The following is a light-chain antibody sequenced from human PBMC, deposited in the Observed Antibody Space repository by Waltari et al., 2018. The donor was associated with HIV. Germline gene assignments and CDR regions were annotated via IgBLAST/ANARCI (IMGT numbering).Light chain of an antibody. Sequence: SYVLTQPPSVPVALGLTARLPCRGHGVGSKSGHWYQQKSGQAPVLVVYDDSDRPSGIPERFSGSNSGNTATLTISRVEDGDEADYYCQVCVDNSVIFAGGTRLTVL. CDR3: QVCVDNSVI. CDR1: GVGSKS. J-gene: IGLJ2*01. V-gene: IGLV3-21*02. CDR2: DDS.